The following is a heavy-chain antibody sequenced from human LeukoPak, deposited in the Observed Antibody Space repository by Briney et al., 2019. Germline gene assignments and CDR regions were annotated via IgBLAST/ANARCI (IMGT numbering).Heavy chain of an antibody. D-gene: IGHD3-16*01. CDR1: GYTFTSYG. V-gene: IGHV1-18*01. J-gene: IGHJ4*02. Sequence: ASVKVSCMASGYTFTSYGISWVRQAPGQGLEWMGWISAYNGNTNYAQKLQGRVTMTTDTSTSTAYMELRSLRSDDTAVYYCARDPLYYDYVDYYFDYWGQGTLVTVSS. CDR2: ISAYNGNT. CDR3: ARDPLYYDYVDYYFDY.